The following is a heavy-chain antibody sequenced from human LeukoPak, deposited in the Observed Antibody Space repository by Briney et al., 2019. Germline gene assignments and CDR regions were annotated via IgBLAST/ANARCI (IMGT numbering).Heavy chain of an antibody. CDR1: GGSISSYY. CDR2: IYYSGST. D-gene: IGHD3-16*01. CDR3: ARDRQGADY. J-gene: IGHJ4*02. Sequence: SKTLSLTCTVSGGSISSYYWSWIRQPPGKGLEWIGYIYYSGSTNYNPSLKSRVTISVDTSKNQFSLKLSSVTAADTAVYYCARDRQGADYWGQGTLVTVSS. V-gene: IGHV4-59*01.